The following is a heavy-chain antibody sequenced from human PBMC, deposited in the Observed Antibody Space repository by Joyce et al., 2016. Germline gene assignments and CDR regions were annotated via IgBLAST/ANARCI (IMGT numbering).Heavy chain of an antibody. V-gene: IGHV5-10-1*01. CDR3: ARHSPIVVVPAVGDAFDI. D-gene: IGHD2-2*01. J-gene: IGHJ3*02. Sequence: EVQLAQSGAEVKKPGESLRISCKGSGYSFTSYWISWGGQRPGKGLEGRGRIDPSDSYTNYSPSFQGHVTISADKSISTAYLQWSSLKASDTAMYYCARHSPIVVVPAVGDAFDIWGQGTMVTVSA. CDR2: IDPSDSYT. CDR1: GYSFTSYW.